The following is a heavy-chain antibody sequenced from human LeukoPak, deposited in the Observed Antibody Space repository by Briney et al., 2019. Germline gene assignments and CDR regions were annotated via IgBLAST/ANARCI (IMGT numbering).Heavy chain of an antibody. Sequence: PGGSLRLSCAASGFTFSSYSMSWVRQAPGKGLEWVGRIKSKTDGGTTDYAAPVKGRFTISRDDSKNTLYLQMNSLKTEDTAVYYCTTDRVGAVAGILSWGQGTLVTVSS. CDR1: GFTFSSYS. V-gene: IGHV3-15*01. J-gene: IGHJ4*02. D-gene: IGHD6-19*01. CDR2: IKSKTDGGTT. CDR3: TTDRVGAVAGILS.